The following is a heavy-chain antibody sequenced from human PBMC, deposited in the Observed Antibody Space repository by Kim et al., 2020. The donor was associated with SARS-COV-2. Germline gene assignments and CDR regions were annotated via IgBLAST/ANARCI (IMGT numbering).Heavy chain of an antibody. J-gene: IGHJ1*01. V-gene: IGHV3-74*01. Sequence: GGSLRLSCAASGFTFTNYWIHWVRQIPGKGPVWVSSVGGDGGSRYYADSVKGRFTTSRDNANNMLYLQMNSLRVDDTAIYYCTSIFEYWVQGSLVTVSS. CDR2: VGGDGGSR. D-gene: IGHD3-3*02. CDR1: GFTFTNYW. CDR3: TSIFEY.